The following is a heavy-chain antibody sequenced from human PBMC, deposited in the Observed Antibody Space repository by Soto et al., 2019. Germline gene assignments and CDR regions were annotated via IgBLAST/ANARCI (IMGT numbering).Heavy chain of an antibody. D-gene: IGHD2-2*01. CDR3: AKSMGYCSSSSCSQDYYYYYGMDV. CDR1: GFTFSTYG. Sequence: GGSLRLSCAASGFTFSTYGMHCVRQAPGKGLEWVALISYDGSKKYYADSVKGRFTISRDNSKNTLYLQMNSLRAEDTAVYYCAKSMGYCSSSSCSQDYYYYYGMDVWGQGTTVTVSS. J-gene: IGHJ6*02. CDR2: ISYDGSKK. V-gene: IGHV3-30*18.